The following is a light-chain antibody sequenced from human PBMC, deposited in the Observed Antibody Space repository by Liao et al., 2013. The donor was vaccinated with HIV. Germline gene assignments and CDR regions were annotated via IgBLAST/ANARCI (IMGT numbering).Light chain of an antibody. V-gene: IGLV3-21*01. Sequence: SYVLTQSPSLSVAPGRTAMITCGGSNLGYKSVHWYQQRPGQSPVLLIYQHTERPSGIPERFSASTSGNAATLTISGTQAVDEAAYYCQAWDSSIGVFGGGTKLTVL. J-gene: IGLJ3*02. CDR1: NLGYKS. CDR3: QAWDSSIGV. CDR2: QHT.